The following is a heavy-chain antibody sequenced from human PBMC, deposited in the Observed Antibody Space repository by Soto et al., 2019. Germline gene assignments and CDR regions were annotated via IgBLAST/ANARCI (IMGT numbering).Heavy chain of an antibody. Sequence: QVQLVESGGGVVQPGTSLRLSCAASGFTFRSYGMHWVRQAPGKGLEWVAVIWYDGTKKSYADSVEGRFTISRDNSKNTLYLQMNSLRIEDTAVYHCARDPGAVGTSWGQGTLVTVSS. CDR1: GFTFRSYG. CDR3: ARDPGAVGTS. J-gene: IGHJ4*02. CDR2: IWYDGTKK. D-gene: IGHD1-1*01. V-gene: IGHV3-33*01.